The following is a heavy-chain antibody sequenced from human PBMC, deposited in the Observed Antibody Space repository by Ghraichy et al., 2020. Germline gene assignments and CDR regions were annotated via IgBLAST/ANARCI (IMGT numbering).Heavy chain of an antibody. D-gene: IGHD5-12*01. CDR1: GGSFSGYY. V-gene: IGHV4-34*01. CDR2: INHSGGT. J-gene: IGHJ6*02. Sequence: SETLSLTCAVYGGSFSGYYWTWIRQPPGKGLEWIGEINHSGGTNHNPSLKSRVTISIATSKNQFSLRLNYVTAADTAIYYCARATIRDGMDVWGQGTTVTGSS. CDR3: ARATIRDGMDV.